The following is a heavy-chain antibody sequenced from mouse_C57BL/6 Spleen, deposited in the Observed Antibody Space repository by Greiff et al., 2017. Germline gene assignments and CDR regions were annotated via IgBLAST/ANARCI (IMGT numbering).Heavy chain of an antibody. CDR1: GYTFTSYW. D-gene: IGHD2-4*01. CDR3: ASYDYSYWFDY. V-gene: IGHV1-55*01. CDR2: LYPGSGST. J-gene: IGHJ2*01. Sequence: QVQLQQPGTELVKPGASVKLSCKASGYTFTSYWMHWVKQRPGQGLEWIGDLYPGSGSTHYNETFKSKATLTVDTSSITAYMQLSRLTSEDSAVYYGASYDYSYWFDYWGQGTTLTVSS.